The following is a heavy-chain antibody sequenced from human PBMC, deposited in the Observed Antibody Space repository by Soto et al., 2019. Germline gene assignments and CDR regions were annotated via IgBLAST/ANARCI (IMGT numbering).Heavy chain of an antibody. J-gene: IGHJ3*01. Sequence: PSETLSLTCTVSGGSISSYYWSWIRQPPGKGLEWIGYIYYSGSTDYNPSLKSRVTISVDTSKNQFSLNLSSVTAADTAVYYRARVWGGAFDFWGQGTMVTVSS. V-gene: IGHV4-59*01. D-gene: IGHD3-10*01. CDR2: IYYSGST. CDR1: GGSISSYY. CDR3: ARVWGGAFDF.